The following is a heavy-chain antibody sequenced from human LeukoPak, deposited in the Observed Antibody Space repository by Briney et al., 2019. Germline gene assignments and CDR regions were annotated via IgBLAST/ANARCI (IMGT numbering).Heavy chain of an antibody. CDR2: MNPNSGNT. CDR3: ARVGLMGYDILTGYLYYFDY. J-gene: IGHJ4*02. V-gene: IGHV1-8*02. CDR1: GYTFTGYY. D-gene: IGHD3-9*01. Sequence: ASVKVSCKASGYTFTGYYMHWVRQAPGQGLEWMGWMNPNSGNTGYAQKFQGRVTMTRNTSISTAYMELSSLRSEDTAVYYCARVGLMGYDILTGYLYYFDYWGQGTLVTVSS.